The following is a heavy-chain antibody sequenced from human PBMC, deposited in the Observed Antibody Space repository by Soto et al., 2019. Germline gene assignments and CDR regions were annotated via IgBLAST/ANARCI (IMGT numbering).Heavy chain of an antibody. V-gene: IGHV2-5*02. CDR1: GFSLSTSGVG. CDR3: AHSRGEYDSSGYYFDY. D-gene: IGHD3-22*01. CDR2: IYWDDDK. J-gene: IGHJ4*02. Sequence: QITLKESGPTLVKPTQTLTLTCTFSGFSLSTSGVGVGWIRQPPGKALEWLALIYWDDDKRYSPSLKSRLTITKDTSKNQVVRTMTNMDPVDTATYYCAHSRGEYDSSGYYFDYCGQGTLVTVSS.